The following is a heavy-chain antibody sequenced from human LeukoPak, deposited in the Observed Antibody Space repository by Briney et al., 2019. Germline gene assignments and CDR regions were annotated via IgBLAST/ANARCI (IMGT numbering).Heavy chain of an antibody. D-gene: IGHD3/OR15-3a*01. CDR3: ARQTGSGLFILP. Sequence: SETLSLTCTVSGVSISSSNSYWGWVRQPPGTGLEWIGSIYYSGNTYYNASLKSQVSISIDTSKNQFSLRLTSVTAADTAVYYCARQTGSGLFILPGGQGTLVTVSS. J-gene: IGHJ4*02. V-gene: IGHV4-39*01. CDR1: GVSISSSNSY. CDR2: IYYSGNT.